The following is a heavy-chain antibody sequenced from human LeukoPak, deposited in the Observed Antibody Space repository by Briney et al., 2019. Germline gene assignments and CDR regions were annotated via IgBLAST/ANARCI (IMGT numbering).Heavy chain of an antibody. J-gene: IGHJ5*02. CDR1: GGSINPYY. CDR3: SGGRDRRTGRHNWLDP. D-gene: IGHD1-1*01. V-gene: IGHV4-4*07. CDR2: IYSSGST. Sequence: PSEILSLTCTVSGGSINPYYWGWIRLPAGKGLEWIGRIYSSGSTNYNPSLKSRVTMSVDTSKNQLSLRVTSVTAAAPAVSFCSGGRDRRTGRHNWLDPWGQGILVTVSS.